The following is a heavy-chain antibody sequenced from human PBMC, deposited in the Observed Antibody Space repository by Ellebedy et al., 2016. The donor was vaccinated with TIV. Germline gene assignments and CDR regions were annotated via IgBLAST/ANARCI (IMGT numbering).Heavy chain of an antibody. Sequence: ASVKVSCXVSEYTLNELSIHWVRQAPETGLEWMGGFDPEDGEIVYAQKFQGRVTITADESTSTAYMELSSLRSEDTAVYYCARGGGMDCSSTSCESYYYMDVWGKGTTVTVSS. CDR2: FDPEDGEI. CDR3: ARGGGMDCSSTSCESYYYMDV. V-gene: IGHV1-24*01. J-gene: IGHJ6*03. CDR1: EYTLNELS. D-gene: IGHD2-2*01.